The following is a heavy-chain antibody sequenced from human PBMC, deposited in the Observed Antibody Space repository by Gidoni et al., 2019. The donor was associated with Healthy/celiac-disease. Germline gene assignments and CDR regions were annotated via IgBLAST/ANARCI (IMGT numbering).Heavy chain of an antibody. J-gene: IGHJ6*03. V-gene: IGHV1-69*01. CDR2: IIPIFGTA. D-gene: IGHD2-15*01. CDR1: GGPFSSYA. Sequence: QVQLVQSGAEVKKPGSSVKVSCKASGGPFSSYAISWVRQAPGQGLEWMGGIIPIFGTANYAQKFQGRVTITADESTSTAYMELSSLRSEDTAVYYCAREESVVVVVAATTNYYYYMDVWGKGTTVTVSS. CDR3: AREESVVVVVAATTNYYYYMDV.